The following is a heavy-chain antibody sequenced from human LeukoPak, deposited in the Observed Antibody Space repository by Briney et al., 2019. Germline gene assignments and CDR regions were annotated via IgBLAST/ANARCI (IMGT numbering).Heavy chain of an antibody. CDR3: AKGISGEDYRLFF. D-gene: IGHD3-16*02. Sequence: GGSLRLSCTASGFTFSNNGIHWVRQAPGKGLEWVAFIKSDESNKHYADSVKGRFTIPRDNSKNTLYLQMNSLRPEDTAVYYCAKGISGEDYRLFFWGQGALVTVSS. V-gene: IGHV3-30*02. CDR2: IKSDESNK. J-gene: IGHJ4*02. CDR1: GFTFSNNG.